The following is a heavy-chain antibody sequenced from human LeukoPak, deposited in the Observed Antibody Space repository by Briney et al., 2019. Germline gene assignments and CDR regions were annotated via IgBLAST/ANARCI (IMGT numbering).Heavy chain of an antibody. J-gene: IGHJ4*02. CDR3: ARGQSTYFDY. V-gene: IGHV4-61*01. CDR2: IYYSGST. D-gene: IGHD2-2*01. CDR1: DGSVSSSTYY. Sequence: SETLSLTCTVSDGSVSSSTYYWGWIRQPPGKGLEWIGYIYYSGSTNYNPSLKSRVTISVDTSKNQFSLKLSSVTAADTAVYYCARGQSTYFDYWGQGTLVTVSS.